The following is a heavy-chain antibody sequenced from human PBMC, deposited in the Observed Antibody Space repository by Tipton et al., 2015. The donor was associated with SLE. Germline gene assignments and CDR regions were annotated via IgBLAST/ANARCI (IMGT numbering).Heavy chain of an antibody. Sequence: SLRLSCAASGFTFSSYAMHWVRQAPGKGLEWVAVISYDGSNKYYADSVKGRFTISRDNAKNSLYLQMNSLRAEDTAVYYCAKGSVGSPVDYWGQGTLVTVSS. CDR3: AKGSVGSPVDY. CDR1: GFTFSSYA. CDR2: ISYDGSNK. D-gene: IGHD4-17*01. J-gene: IGHJ4*02. V-gene: IGHV3-30-3*01.